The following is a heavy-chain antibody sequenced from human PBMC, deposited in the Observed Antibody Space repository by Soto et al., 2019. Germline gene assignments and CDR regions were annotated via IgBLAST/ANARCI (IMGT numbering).Heavy chain of an antibody. CDR1: GYTLTELS. CDR2: FDPEDGET. J-gene: IGHJ4*02. V-gene: IGHV1-24*01. D-gene: IGHD2-15*01. Sequence: ASVKVSCKVSGYTLTELSMHWVRQAPGKGLEWMGGFDPEDGETIYAQKFQGRVTMTEDTSTGTAYMELSSLRSEDTAVYYCATGIVVVVAATNFDYWGQGTLVTVSS. CDR3: ATGIVVVVAATNFDY.